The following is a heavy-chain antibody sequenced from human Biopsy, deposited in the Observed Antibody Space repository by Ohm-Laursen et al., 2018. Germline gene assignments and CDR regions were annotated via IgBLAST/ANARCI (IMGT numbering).Heavy chain of an antibody. D-gene: IGHD6-25*01. CDR2: IYNTGDT. Sequence: GTLSLICTVSGGSITSYSWSWIRQPPGKGLEPIGYIYNTGDTTYNPSLQSRATISLDTSNNQLSLRLRSVTAADAAVYYCARRSAANWYFNLWGRGTLVTVSS. CDR1: GGSITSYS. J-gene: IGHJ2*01. V-gene: IGHV4-59*08. CDR3: ARRSAANWYFNL.